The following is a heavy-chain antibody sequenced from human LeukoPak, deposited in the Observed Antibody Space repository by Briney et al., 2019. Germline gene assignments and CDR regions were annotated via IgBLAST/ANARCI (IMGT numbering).Heavy chain of an antibody. J-gene: IGHJ4*02. CDR1: GVSISSGYY. V-gene: IGHV4-38-2*02. D-gene: IGHD1-26*01. CDR3: AREGDIVGATIDY. Sequence: SGTLSLTCTVSGVSISSGYYWGWIRPPPGKRLEWIGSISHSGSTYYNPSLKSRVTVSLDTSKNQFSLRFISVTDADTAVYYCAREGDIVGATIDYWGQGTLVTVSS. CDR2: ISHSGST.